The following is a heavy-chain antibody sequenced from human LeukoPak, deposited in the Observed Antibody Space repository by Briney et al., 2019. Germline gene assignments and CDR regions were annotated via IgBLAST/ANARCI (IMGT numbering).Heavy chain of an antibody. CDR2: IFHSGST. CDR1: GGSISRSDW. J-gene: IGHJ4*02. Sequence: SGTLSLTCAVSGGSISRSDWWSWVRQSPGKGLEWIGEIFHSGSTKYNPSLKSRVTISVDKSKNQFSLNLTSVTAADTAMYYCARDSIAVAGIDYWGQGTLVTVSS. CDR3: ARDSIAVAGIDY. D-gene: IGHD6-19*01. V-gene: IGHV4-4*02.